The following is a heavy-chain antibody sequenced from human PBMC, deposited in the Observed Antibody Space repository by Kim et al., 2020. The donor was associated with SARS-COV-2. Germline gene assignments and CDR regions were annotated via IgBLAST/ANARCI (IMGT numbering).Heavy chain of an antibody. CDR2: IYYSGST. J-gene: IGHJ2*01. CDR1: GGSISSSSYY. D-gene: IGHD3-9*01. Sequence: SETLSLTCTVSGGSISSSSYYWGWIRQPPGKGLEWIGSIYYSGSTYYNPSLKSRVTISVDTSKNQFSLKLSSVTAADTAVYYCALQEYFDWLLYPSAYQPPFYWYFDLWGRGTLVTVSS. V-gene: IGHV4-39*01. CDR3: ALQEYFDWLLYPSAYQPPFYWYFDL.